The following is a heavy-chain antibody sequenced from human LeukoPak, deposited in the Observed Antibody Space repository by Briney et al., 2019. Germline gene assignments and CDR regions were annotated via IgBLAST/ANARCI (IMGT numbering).Heavy chain of an antibody. D-gene: IGHD2-2*01. J-gene: IGHJ5*02. V-gene: IGHV1-2*02. CDR1: GYTFTGYY. CDR2: INPNSGGT. Sequence: ASVKVSCKASGYTFTGYYMHWVRQAPGQGLEWMGWINPNSGGTNYAQKFQGRVTMTRDTSISTAYMEPSRLRSDDTAVYYCARDEGYCSSTSCFMGFDPWGQGTLVTVSS. CDR3: ARDEGYCSSTSCFMGFDP.